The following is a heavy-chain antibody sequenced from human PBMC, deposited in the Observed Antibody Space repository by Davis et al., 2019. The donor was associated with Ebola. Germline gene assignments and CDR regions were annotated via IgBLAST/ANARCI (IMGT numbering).Heavy chain of an antibody. D-gene: IGHD3-22*01. J-gene: IGHJ5*02. Sequence: MPSETLSLTCAVYGGSFSGYYWSWVRQSPGKGLEWIGEVIDSGITNYNPSLKSRVTISVDTSKNLFSLKLSSVTAADTALYYCARYYSDSIQGFDPWGQGTLVTVSS. CDR1: GGSFSGYY. V-gene: IGHV4-34*12. CDR3: ARYYSDSIQGFDP. CDR2: VIDSGIT.